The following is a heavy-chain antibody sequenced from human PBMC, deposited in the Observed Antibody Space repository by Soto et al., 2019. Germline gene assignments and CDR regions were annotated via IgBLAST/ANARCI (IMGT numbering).Heavy chain of an antibody. CDR1: GGSITSSSHF. V-gene: IGHV4-39*01. CDR2: IYFTGNT. D-gene: IGHD2-15*01. J-gene: IGHJ5*02. Sequence: SETLSLTCSASGGSITSSSHFWGWVRQPPGKGLEWIGTIYFTGNTYYTPSLKSRLTMSIDTSKNQFSLNLTSVTAADTAVYYCARQDRVVVEGRWFDPWGQGTLVTVSS. CDR3: ARQDRVVVEGRWFDP.